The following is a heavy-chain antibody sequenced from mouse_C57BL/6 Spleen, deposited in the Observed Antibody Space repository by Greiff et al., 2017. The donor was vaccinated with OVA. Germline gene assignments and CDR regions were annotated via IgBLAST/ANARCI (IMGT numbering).Heavy chain of an antibody. Sequence: QVHVKQSGAELARPGASVKMSCKASGYTFTSYTMHWVKQRPGQGLEWIGYINPSSGYTKYNQKFKDKATLTADKSSSTAYMQLSSLTSEDSAVYYCASTKDYDGFYYAMDYWGQGTSVTVSS. V-gene: IGHV1-4*01. CDR2: INPSSGYT. D-gene: IGHD2-4*01. CDR3: ASTKDYDGFYYAMDY. J-gene: IGHJ4*01. CDR1: GYTFTSYT.